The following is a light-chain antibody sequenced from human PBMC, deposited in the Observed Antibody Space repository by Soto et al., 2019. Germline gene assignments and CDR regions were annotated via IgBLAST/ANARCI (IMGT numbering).Light chain of an antibody. CDR1: QSISTW. V-gene: IGKV1-5*01. CDR2: DAS. CDR3: QQYNSYPWT. J-gene: IGKJ1*01. Sequence: DIQMTQSPSTLPASVGDRVTITCRASQSISTWLAWYQQKAGEAPKFLIYDASTLESGVPSRFSGSGSGTEFTLAISSLQPDDFATYYCQQYNSYPWTFGQGTKV.